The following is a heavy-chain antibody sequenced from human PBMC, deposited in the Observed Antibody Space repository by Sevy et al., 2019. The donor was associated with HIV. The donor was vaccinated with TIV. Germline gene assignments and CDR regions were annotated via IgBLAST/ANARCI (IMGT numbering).Heavy chain of an antibody. D-gene: IGHD1-26*01. J-gene: IGHJ3*02. CDR3: ARGGSGSYSGAFDI. CDR1: GFTFATQG. CDR2: ISGSGGRT. Sequence: GGYLRLSCAAAGFTFATQGLSWVRQAPGNGLEWVSSISGSGGRTDYADSVKGRFTISRDYSKNTLYLQMNSLRAEDTAVYYCARGGSGSYSGAFDIWGQGTMVTVSS. V-gene: IGHV3-23*01.